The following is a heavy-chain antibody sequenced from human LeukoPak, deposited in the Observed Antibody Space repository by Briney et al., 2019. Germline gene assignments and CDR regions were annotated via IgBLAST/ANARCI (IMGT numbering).Heavy chain of an antibody. V-gene: IGHV3-23*01. CDR2: ITAGGGNT. D-gene: IGHD5-18*01. Sequence: PGGSLRLSCAASGFTFSSYAMGWVRQAPGKGLEWVSAITAGGGNTYYADSVKGRFTISRDNSKNTLHLQVNSLRAEDTAVYYCAKGNGYSYGRYYFDYWGQGTLVTVSS. CDR1: GFTFSSYA. CDR3: AKGNGYSYGRYYFDY. J-gene: IGHJ4*02.